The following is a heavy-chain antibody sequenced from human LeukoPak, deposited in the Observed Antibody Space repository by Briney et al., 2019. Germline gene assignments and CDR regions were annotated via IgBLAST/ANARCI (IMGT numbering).Heavy chain of an antibody. D-gene: IGHD3-16*01. Sequence: PSETLSLTCTVSGGSISNYYWSWIRQPPGKGLEWIGYIYYSGSTNYNPSLKSRVTISVDTSKNQFSLKLSSVTAADTAVYYCARGRRGSYIRPYYYFDYWGRGTLVTVSS. J-gene: IGHJ4*02. CDR2: IYYSGST. V-gene: IGHV4-59*01. CDR3: ARGRRGSYIRPYYYFDY. CDR1: GGSISNYY.